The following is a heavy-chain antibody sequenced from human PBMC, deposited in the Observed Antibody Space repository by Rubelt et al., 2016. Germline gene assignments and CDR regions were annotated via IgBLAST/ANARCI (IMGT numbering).Heavy chain of an antibody. J-gene: IGHJ4*02. CDR2: FSNAAGGTT. V-gene: IGHV3-23*04. Sequence: VQLVESGGGVVQPGRSLRLSCAASGFDFADYAMAWVRQPPGKGLEWVSSFSNAAGGTTFYADPVKGRFTISRDTSKNTLYLQMRSLSAEDTAVYFCAKGSARTWNDADDWGQGTLVTVSS. CDR3: AKGSARTWNDADD. CDR1: GFDFADYA. D-gene: IGHD1-1*01.